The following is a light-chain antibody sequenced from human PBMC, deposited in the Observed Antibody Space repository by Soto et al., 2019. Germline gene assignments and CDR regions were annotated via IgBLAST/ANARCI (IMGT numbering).Light chain of an antibody. CDR1: QSVSSN. CDR3: QQYNNWPPYT. V-gene: IGKV3-15*01. J-gene: IGKJ2*01. CDR2: GAS. Sequence: EIVMTQSPATLSLSPGERATLSCRASQSVSSNLAWYQQNPGQAPRLLIYGASTRATGIPARFGGSGSGTEFPLTIGSLLSEDSAVYHCQQYNNWPPYTFGQGTKLEIK.